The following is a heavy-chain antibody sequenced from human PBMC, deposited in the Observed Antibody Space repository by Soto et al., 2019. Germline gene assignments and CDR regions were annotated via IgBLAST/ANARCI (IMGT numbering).Heavy chain of an antibody. J-gene: IGHJ4*02. CDR1: GFTFSSYG. CDR2: ISYDGSNK. D-gene: IGHD5-18*01. CDR3: AKGDGDTAMVYFDY. Sequence: QVQLVESGGGVVQPGRSLRLSCAASGFTFSSYGMHWVRQAPGKGLEWVAVISYDGSNKYYADSVKGRFTISRDNSKNTLYLQMNGLRAEDTAVYYCAKGDGDTAMVYFDYWGQGTLVTVSS. V-gene: IGHV3-30*18.